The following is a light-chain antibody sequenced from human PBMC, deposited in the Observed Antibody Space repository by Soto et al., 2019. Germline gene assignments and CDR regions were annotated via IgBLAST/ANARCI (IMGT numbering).Light chain of an antibody. CDR2: DAS. V-gene: IGKV3D-20*02. J-gene: IGKJ1*01. CDR1: QTVRNNY. Sequence: EFVLTQSPGTLSLSPGERATLSCRSSQTVRNNYLAWYQQKPGQAPRLLIYDASSRATGIPDRFSGGGSGTDFTLTISRLEPEDFAVYYCLQHYNFSWTFGQGTKVDIK. CDR3: LQHYNFSWT.